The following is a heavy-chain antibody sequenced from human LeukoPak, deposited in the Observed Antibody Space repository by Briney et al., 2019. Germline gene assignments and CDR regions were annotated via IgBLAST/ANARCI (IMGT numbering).Heavy chain of an antibody. J-gene: IGHJ4*02. CDR1: GFTFSSYA. D-gene: IGHD3-10*01. CDR2: INHSGST. V-gene: IGHV4-34*01. CDR3: ARGHRYLITMVRGAIPSYFDY. Sequence: GSLRLSCAASGFTFSSYAMSWVRQPPGKGLEWIGEINHSGSTNYNPSLKSRVTISVDTSKNQFSLKLSSVTAADTAVYYCARGHRYLITMVRGAIPSYFDYWGQGTLVTVSS.